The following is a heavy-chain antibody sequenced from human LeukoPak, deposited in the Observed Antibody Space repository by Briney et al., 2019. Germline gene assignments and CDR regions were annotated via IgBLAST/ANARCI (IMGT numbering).Heavy chain of an antibody. J-gene: IGHJ4*02. D-gene: IGHD6-19*01. CDR1: GGSVNSYS. CDR3: ARGGYSSGWTVFDY. Sequence: SETLSLTCTVSGGSVNSYSWSWIRQAAGQTLEWIGRISNTGSTDYKSSLKSRITLSVDTSKNHFSQTLRSVTAADTAVYYCARGGYSSGWTVFDYWGQGTLVTVSS. V-gene: IGHV4-4*07. CDR2: ISNTGST.